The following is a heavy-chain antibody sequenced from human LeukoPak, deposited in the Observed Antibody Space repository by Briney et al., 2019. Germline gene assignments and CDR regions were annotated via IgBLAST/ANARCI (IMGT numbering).Heavy chain of an antibody. J-gene: IGHJ4*02. Sequence: PGGSLRLSCAASGFTFSSYAVHWVRQAPGKGLEYVSAISSNGGSTYYANSVKGRFTISRDNSKNTLYLQMGSLRAEGMAVYYCAREAGEEGDYWGQGTLATVSS. CDR3: AREAGEEGDY. D-gene: IGHD7-27*01. CDR1: GFTFSSYA. CDR2: ISSNGGST. V-gene: IGHV3-64*01.